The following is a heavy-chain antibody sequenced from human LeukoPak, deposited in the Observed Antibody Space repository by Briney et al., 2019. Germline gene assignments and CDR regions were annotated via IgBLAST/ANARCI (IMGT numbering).Heavy chain of an antibody. D-gene: IGHD3-10*01. CDR1: GFTFSSYS. J-gene: IGHJ6*03. CDR3: ARDCGSGSYQTYYYYMDV. V-gene: IGHV3-30*03. Sequence: GGSLRLSCAASGFTFSSYSMNWVRQAPGKGLEWVAVISYDGSNKYYADSVKGRFTISRDNSKNTLYLRMNSLRAEDTAVYYCARDCGSGSYQTYYYYMDVWGKGTTVTVSS. CDR2: ISYDGSNK.